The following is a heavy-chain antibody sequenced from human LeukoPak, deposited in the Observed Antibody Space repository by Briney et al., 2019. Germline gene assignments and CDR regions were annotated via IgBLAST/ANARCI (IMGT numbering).Heavy chain of an antibody. Sequence: APVKVSCKVSGYTLTELSMHWVRQAPGKGLEWMGGFDPEDGETIYAQKFQGRVTMTEDTSTDTAYMELSSLRSEDTAVYYCASSVEMATIWPFWGQGTLVTVSS. V-gene: IGHV1-24*01. CDR2: FDPEDGET. J-gene: IGHJ4*02. CDR1: GYTLTELS. CDR3: ASSVEMATIWPF. D-gene: IGHD5-24*01.